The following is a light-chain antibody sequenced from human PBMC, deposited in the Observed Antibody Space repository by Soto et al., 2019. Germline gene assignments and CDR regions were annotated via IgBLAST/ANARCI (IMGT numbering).Light chain of an antibody. CDR2: GAS. CDR1: QTVNTN. CDR3: QQYNNWPYT. V-gene: IGKV3-15*01. J-gene: IGKJ2*01. Sequence: EIVVTQSPVTLSVSPGERSTLSCRASQTVNTNLAWYQQKPGQGPRLLIYGASTRATGIPARFSGSGSGTEFTLTISNLQSEDFAVYYCQQYNNWPYTFGQGTKVDIK.